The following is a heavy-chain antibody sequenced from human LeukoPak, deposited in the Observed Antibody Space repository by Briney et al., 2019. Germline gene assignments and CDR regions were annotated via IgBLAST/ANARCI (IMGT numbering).Heavy chain of an antibody. CDR3: ARDSDWILFDY. J-gene: IGHJ4*02. D-gene: IGHD2-2*03. CDR2: VNREGTTT. CDR1: GFTFNTYW. Sequence: GGSLRLSCAASGFTFNTYWMHWVRHAPGKGLVWVARVNREGTTTAYADSVKGRFIISGDNSKNTLYLQMNNLRAEDTAVYYCARDSDWILFDYWGQGTPVTVSS. V-gene: IGHV3-74*03.